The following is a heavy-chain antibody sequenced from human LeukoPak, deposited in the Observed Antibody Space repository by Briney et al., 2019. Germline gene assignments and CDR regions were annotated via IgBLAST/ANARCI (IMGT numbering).Heavy chain of an antibody. CDR1: GDSISTYY. CDR3: ARRYSSSKPPDY. D-gene: IGHD6-6*01. CDR2: INHSGST. V-gene: IGHV4-34*01. J-gene: IGHJ4*02. Sequence: SETLSLTCTVSGDSISTYYWSWIRQPPGKGLEWIGEINHSGSTNYNPSLKSRVTISVDTSKNQFSLKLSSVTAADTAVYYCARRYSSSKPPDYWGQGTLVTVSS.